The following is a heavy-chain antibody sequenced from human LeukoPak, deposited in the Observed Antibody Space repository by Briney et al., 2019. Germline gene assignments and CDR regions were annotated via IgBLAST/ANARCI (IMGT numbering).Heavy chain of an antibody. Sequence: SETLSLTCSVSDDSITMYYWTWIRQPPGKGLEWIGYVDHTGSTNFNPSLNGRASISRDTSKNLFSLRLRSVTAADTAVYYCARAGTSLAFDILGQGTMVTVSS. D-gene: IGHD2-2*01. CDR1: DDSITMYY. CDR3: ARAGTSLAFDI. J-gene: IGHJ3*02. V-gene: IGHV4-59*01. CDR2: VDHTGST.